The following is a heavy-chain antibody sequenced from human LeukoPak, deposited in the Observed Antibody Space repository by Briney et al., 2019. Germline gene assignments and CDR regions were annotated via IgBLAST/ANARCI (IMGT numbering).Heavy chain of an antibody. CDR3: ARGVGYCSGGSCYSYWFDP. Sequence: SETLSLTCTVSGGSISSGSYYWSWIRQPAGKGLEWIGRIYTSGSTNYNPSLKSRVTISVDPSKNQFSLKLSSVTAADTAVYYCARGVGYCSGGSCYSYWFDPWGQGTLVTVSS. D-gene: IGHD2-15*01. CDR1: GGSISSGSYY. V-gene: IGHV4-61*02. J-gene: IGHJ5*02. CDR2: IYTSGST.